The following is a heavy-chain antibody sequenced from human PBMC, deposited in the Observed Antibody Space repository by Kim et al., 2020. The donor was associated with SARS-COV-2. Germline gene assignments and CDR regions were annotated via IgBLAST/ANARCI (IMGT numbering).Heavy chain of an antibody. CDR3: ARSFSGSYFGYDY. D-gene: IGHD1-26*01. CDR1: GFTFNTYG. CDR2: ISYDGSHK. V-gene: IGHV3-30*03. J-gene: IGHJ4*02. Sequence: GGSLRLSCVASGFTFNTYGMHWVRQAPGKGLEWVAVISYDGSHKYYVDSVRGRFTISRDNPKNTLYLQMNSLRIEDTAVYYCARSFSGSYFGYDYWGQGSLVTVSS.